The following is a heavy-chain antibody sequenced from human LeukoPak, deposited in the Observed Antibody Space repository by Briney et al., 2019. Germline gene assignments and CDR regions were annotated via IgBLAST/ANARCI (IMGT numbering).Heavy chain of an antibody. D-gene: IGHD1-1*01. Sequence: PGGSLRLPCAASGFTFSSYSMNWVRQAPGKGLEWVSSISSSSGSIYYADSVKGRFTISRDNAKNSLYLQMNSLRVEDTAVYYCARDWNYFSCWGQGTLVTVSS. CDR1: GFTFSSYS. V-gene: IGHV3-21*01. CDR2: ISSSSGSI. J-gene: IGHJ4*02. CDR3: ARDWNYFSC.